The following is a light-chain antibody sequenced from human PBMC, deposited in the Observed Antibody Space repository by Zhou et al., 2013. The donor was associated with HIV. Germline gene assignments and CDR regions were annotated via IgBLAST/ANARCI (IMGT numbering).Light chain of an antibody. V-gene: IGKV2-28*01. CDR1: QSLLHSNGYNY. CDR2: LGS. Sequence: EIVLTQSPLSLPVTPGEPASISCRASQSLLHSNGYNYLDWYLQKPGQSPQLLIYLGSNRASGVPDRFSGSGSGTDFTLKISRVEAEDVGVYYCMHALQTLLTFGGGTKVEIK. CDR3: MHALQTLLT. J-gene: IGKJ4*01.